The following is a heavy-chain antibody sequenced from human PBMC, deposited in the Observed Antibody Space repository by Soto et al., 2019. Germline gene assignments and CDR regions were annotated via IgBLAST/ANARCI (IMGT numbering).Heavy chain of an antibody. D-gene: IGHD3-10*01. Sequence: ASVKVSCKASGYTFTGYFMHWLRQAPGQGLEWMGWINPYSGGADYAQSFQGRVTMTRDTSISTVYMELSRLRFDDTAVYYCARVIRGAYYNSPLDTWGQGTLVTVS. CDR1: GYTFTGYF. J-gene: IGHJ5*02. CDR2: INPYSGGA. V-gene: IGHV1-2*02. CDR3: ARVIRGAYYNSPLDT.